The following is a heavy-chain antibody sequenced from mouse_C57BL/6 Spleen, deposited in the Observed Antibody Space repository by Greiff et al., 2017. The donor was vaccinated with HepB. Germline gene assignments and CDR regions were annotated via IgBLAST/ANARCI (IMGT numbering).Heavy chain of an antibody. D-gene: IGHD1-1*01. Sequence: DVHLVESGGGLVKPGGSLKLSCAASGFTFSDYGMHWVRQAPEKGLEWVAYISSGSSTIYYADTVKGRFTISRDNAKNTLFLQMTSLRSEDTAMYYCARTHYYGSSYPHYYAMDYWGQGTSVTVSS. V-gene: IGHV5-17*01. CDR2: ISSGSSTI. CDR3: ARTHYYGSSYPHYYAMDY. CDR1: GFTFSDYG. J-gene: IGHJ4*01.